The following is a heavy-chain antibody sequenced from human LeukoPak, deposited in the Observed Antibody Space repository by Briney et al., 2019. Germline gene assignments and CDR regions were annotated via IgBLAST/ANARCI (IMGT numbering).Heavy chain of an antibody. D-gene: IGHD2-2*01. CDR1: RFTFSSCW. V-gene: IGHV3-74*03. Sequence: GGSLRLSCAAARFTFSSCWMHWVRQAPGKGLVWVSRINSDGSITTYADSVKGRFTISRDNAKNTLFLQMNSLRAEDTAVYYCAREYPLFHYFDYWGQGTLVTVSS. CDR2: INSDGSIT. CDR3: AREYPLFHYFDY. J-gene: IGHJ4*02.